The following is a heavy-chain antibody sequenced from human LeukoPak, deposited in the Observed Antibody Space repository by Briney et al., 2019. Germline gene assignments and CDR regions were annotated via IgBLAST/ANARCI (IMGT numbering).Heavy chain of an antibody. D-gene: IGHD2-15*01. CDR2: INHSGST. Sequence: SETLSLTCAVYGGSFYGYYWGWIPQPPGKGLEWIGDINHSGSTNYNPSLKSRLTISVDTSKNHFSQKLSSVTAAHTAVYYCARAMRGYCRGGGCGYYYYYYMDVWGKGTTITVYS. CDR1: GGSFYGYY. CDR3: ARAMRGYCRGGGCGYYYYYYMDV. J-gene: IGHJ6*03. V-gene: IGHV4-34*01.